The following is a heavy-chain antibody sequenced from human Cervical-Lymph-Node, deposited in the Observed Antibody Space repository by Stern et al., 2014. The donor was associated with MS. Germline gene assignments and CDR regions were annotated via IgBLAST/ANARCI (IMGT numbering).Heavy chain of an antibody. CDR3: AATVIAVGGTGYYGMDV. D-gene: IGHD6-19*01. Sequence: QLVESGPEVKKPGTSVKVSCKASGFTFSSSAMQWVRQARGQRLEWVGWIVVGRGHPNHEQKFQERVTITRDMSTSTAYLEVSSLRSEDTAVYYCAATVIAVGGTGYYGMDVWGQGTTVTVSS. CDR1: GFTFSSSA. CDR2: IVVGRGHP. V-gene: IGHV1-58*02. J-gene: IGHJ6*02.